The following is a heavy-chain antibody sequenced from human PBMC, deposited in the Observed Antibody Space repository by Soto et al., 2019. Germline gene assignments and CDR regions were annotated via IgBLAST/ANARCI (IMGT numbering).Heavy chain of an antibody. Sequence: GGSLRLSCAASGFTFSSYGMHWVRQAPGKGLEWVAVISYDGSNKYYADSVKGRFTISRDNSKNTLYLQMNSLRAEDTAVYYCAKRSVTTEDYFDYWGQGTLVTFSS. D-gene: IGHD4-17*01. CDR2: ISYDGSNK. J-gene: IGHJ4*02. V-gene: IGHV3-30*18. CDR3: AKRSVTTEDYFDY. CDR1: GFTFSSYG.